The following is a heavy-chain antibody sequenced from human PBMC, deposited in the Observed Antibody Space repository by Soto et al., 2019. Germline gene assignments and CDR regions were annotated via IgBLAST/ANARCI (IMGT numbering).Heavy chain of an antibody. CDR3: ARDRSIMIKFGGVLVKAPNAFDI. CDR1: GYTFTSYG. CDR2: ISAYNGNT. J-gene: IGHJ3*02. D-gene: IGHD3-16*02. Sequence: ASVKVSCKASGYTFTSYGISWVRQAPGQGLEWMGWISAYNGNTNYAQKLQGRVTMTTDTSTSTAYMELRSLRSDDTAVYYCARDRSIMIKFGGVLVKAPNAFDIWGQGTMVTVSS. V-gene: IGHV1-18*01.